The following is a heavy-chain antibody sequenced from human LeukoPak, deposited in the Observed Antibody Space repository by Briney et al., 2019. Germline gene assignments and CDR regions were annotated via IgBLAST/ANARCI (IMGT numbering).Heavy chain of an antibody. CDR1: GFTFSSYA. CDR3: PKSDRPCSADCSAPYYFDY. D-gene: IGHD2-21*02. CDR2: ISSGGGHT. Sequence: GGSLRLSRAASGFTFSSYAMSWVRQAPGKGLEWISSISSGGGHTYYSDSVKGRFTISRDNSKSTLYLQMSGLRAEDTAVYYSPKSDRPCSADCSAPYYFDYWGQGTLVTVSS. V-gene: IGHV3-23*01. J-gene: IGHJ4*02.